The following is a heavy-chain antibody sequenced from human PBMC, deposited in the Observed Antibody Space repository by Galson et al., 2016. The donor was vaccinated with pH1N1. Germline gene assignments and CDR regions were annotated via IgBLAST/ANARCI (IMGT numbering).Heavy chain of an antibody. V-gene: IGHV3-23*01. CDR3: TKCSQRWPLYSGMDV. J-gene: IGHJ6*02. D-gene: IGHD4-23*01. CDR1: GFTSITYT. CDR2: IRRSTRST. Sequence: SPRLPCAAAGFTSITYTLNCFRQDPGKRLQWVASIRRSTRSTYYTPSLKGRFTISRDNSKNTPYLQMNSLAAADTALYYCTKCSQRWPLYSGMDVWGQGTAVTVSS.